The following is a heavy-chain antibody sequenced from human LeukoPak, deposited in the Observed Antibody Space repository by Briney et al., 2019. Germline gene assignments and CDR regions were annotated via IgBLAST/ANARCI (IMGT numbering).Heavy chain of an antibody. J-gene: IGHJ4*02. CDR2: INPSGGST. CDR3: ARDYYDSSGYYLVFDY. V-gene: IGHV1-46*01. D-gene: IGHD3-22*01. Sequence: GASVEVSCKASGYTFTSYYMHWVRQAPGQGLEWMGIINPSGGSTSYAQKFQGRVTMTRDTSTSTVYMELSSLRSEDTAVYYCARDYYDSSGYYLVFDYWGQGTLVTVSS. CDR1: GYTFTSYY.